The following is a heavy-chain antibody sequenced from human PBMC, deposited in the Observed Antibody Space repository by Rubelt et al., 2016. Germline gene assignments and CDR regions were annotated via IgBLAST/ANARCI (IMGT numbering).Heavy chain of an antibody. CDR3: AGRSGGYCTGPACRTFDY. CDR1: GLSLSSTGVS. Sequence: QITLKGSGPTLVKPAQTLTLTCTFSGLSLSSTGVSVGWIRHHPGKALEWLALIYWDDDERYSASLKSRLTITKDTAKNQVVLTMTNMDPVDTATYYCAGRSGGYCTGPACRTFDYWGQGTLVTVSS. V-gene: IGHV2-5*02. CDR2: IYWDDDE. J-gene: IGHJ4*02. D-gene: IGHD2-8*02.